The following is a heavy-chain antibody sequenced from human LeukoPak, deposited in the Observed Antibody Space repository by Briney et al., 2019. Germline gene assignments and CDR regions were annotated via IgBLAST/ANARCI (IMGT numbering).Heavy chain of an antibody. Sequence: GGSLRLSWAASGFTFDSYAMSWVRQAPGKGLEWVSAISGSGGSTYYEDSVKGRLAISRDNSKNTLYLQMNSLRAEDTAVYYCAKDRDNFGWLQLAFDYWGQGTLVTVSS. J-gene: IGHJ4*02. D-gene: IGHD6-13*01. CDR1: GFTFDSYA. V-gene: IGHV3-23*01. CDR2: ISGSGGST. CDR3: AKDRDNFGWLQLAFDY.